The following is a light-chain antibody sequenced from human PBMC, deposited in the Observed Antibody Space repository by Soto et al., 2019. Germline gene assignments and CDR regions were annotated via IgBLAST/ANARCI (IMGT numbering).Light chain of an antibody. CDR3: CSDAGSYNLV. CDR1: SSDVGSYNF. V-gene: IGLV2-11*01. J-gene: IGLJ3*02. Sequence: QSALTQPRSVSGSPGQSVTISCTGTSSDVGSYNFVSWYQQHPGRAPKVMIYDVSKRPSGVPDRFSGSKSDNTAPLTISGLQAEDEADYCGCSDAGSYNLVFGGGTKLTVL. CDR2: DVS.